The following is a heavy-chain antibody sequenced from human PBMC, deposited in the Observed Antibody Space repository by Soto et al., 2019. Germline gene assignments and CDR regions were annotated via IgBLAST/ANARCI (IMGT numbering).Heavy chain of an antibody. CDR2: ISYDGSNK. CDR1: GFTFSSYA. CDR3: ARDRTEWLRGWYFDL. V-gene: IGHV3-30-3*01. J-gene: IGHJ2*01. Sequence: QVQLVESEGGVVQPGRSLRLSCAASGFTFSSYAMHWVRQAPGKGLEWVAVISYDGSNKYYADSVKGRFTISRDNSKNTLYLQMNSLRAEDTAVYYCARDRTEWLRGWYFDLWGRGTLVTVSS. D-gene: IGHD5-12*01.